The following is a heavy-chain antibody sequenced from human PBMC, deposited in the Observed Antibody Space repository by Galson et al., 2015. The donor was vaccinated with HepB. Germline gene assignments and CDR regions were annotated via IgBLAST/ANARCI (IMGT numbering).Heavy chain of an antibody. D-gene: IGHD3-10*01. Sequence: SVKVSCKASGYPFTSYGLSWLRQAPGQGLEYMGWISTNNGKTHYAQKLQGRVTMTTDTSSTTAYMELKSLRSDDTAVYYCAVRSGTWPYNFDYWGQGTLVAVSA. J-gene: IGHJ4*02. CDR3: AVRSGTWPYNFDY. V-gene: IGHV1-18*01. CDR1: GYPFTSYG. CDR2: ISTNNGKT.